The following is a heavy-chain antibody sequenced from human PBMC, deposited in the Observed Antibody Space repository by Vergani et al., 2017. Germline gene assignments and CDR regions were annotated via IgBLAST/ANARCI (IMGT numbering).Heavy chain of an antibody. D-gene: IGHD1-26*01. CDR3: ARDKSGSYGRGHWYFDL. V-gene: IGHV4-61*02. CDR2: IYTSGST. CDR1: GGAIRSGSYY. J-gene: IGHJ2*01. Sequence: QVQLQESGPGLVKPSQTLSLTCTVSGGAIRSGSYYWSWIRQPAGEGLEWIGRIYTSGSTNYNPSLKSRVTISVDTSKNQFSLKLSSVTAADTAVYYCARDKSGSYGRGHWYFDLWGRGTLVTVSS.